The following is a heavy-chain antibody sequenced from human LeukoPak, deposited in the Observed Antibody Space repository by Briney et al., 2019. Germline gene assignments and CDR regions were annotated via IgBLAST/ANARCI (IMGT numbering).Heavy chain of an antibody. J-gene: IGHJ5*02. CDR2: INPNSGGT. CDR3: AREHQPKPNPMVRGVITNGAGWFDP. CDR1: GYTFTGYY. V-gene: IGHV1-2*02. D-gene: IGHD3-10*01. Sequence: ASVKVSCKASGYTFTGYYMHWVRQAPGQGLEWMGWINPNSGGTNYAQKFQGRVTMTRDTSISTAYMELSRLRSDDTAVYYCAREHQPKPNPMVRGVITNGAGWFDPWGQGTLVTVSS.